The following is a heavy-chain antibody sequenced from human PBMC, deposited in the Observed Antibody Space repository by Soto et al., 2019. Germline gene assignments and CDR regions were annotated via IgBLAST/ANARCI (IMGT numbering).Heavy chain of an antibody. CDR1: GGSISSGDYY. V-gene: IGHV4-30-4*01. D-gene: IGHD3-10*01. J-gene: IGHJ4*02. Sequence: QVQLQESGPGLVKPSQTLSLTCTVSGGSISSGDYYWSWIRQPPGKGLEWIGYIYYSGSTYYNPYLKSRVTISVDTSKNHFSLKRSSVTAADTAVYYCATIKLGSNRLDYWGQGTLVTVSS. CDR2: IYYSGST. CDR3: ATIKLGSNRLDY.